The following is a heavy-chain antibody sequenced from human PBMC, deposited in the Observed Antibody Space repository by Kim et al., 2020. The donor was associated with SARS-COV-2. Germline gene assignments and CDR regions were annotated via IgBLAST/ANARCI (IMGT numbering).Heavy chain of an antibody. CDR2: ISWNSGSI. CDR3: AKAASDYGDHYALDY. D-gene: IGHD4-17*01. J-gene: IGHJ4*02. V-gene: IGHV3-9*01. CDR1: GFTFGDYA. Sequence: GGSLRLSCAASGFTFGDYAMHWVRQAPGKGLEWVSGISWNSGSIGYADSVKGRFTISRDNAKNSLFLQMNSLRAEDTALYYCAKAASDYGDHYALDYWGQGTLVTVSS.